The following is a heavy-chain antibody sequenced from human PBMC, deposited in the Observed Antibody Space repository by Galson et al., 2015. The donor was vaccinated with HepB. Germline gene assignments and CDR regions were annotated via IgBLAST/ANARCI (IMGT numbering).Heavy chain of an antibody. CDR1: GFTFSDYY. J-gene: IGHJ4*02. Sequence: SLRLSCAASGFTFSDYYMSWIRQAPGKGLEWVSYISSSSSYTNYADSVKGRFTISRDNAKNSLYLQMNSLRAEDTAVYYCARGSLRHIVVVTALLSYWGQGTLVTVSS. CDR2: ISSSSSYT. D-gene: IGHD2-21*02. V-gene: IGHV3-11*06. CDR3: ARGSLRHIVVVTALLSY.